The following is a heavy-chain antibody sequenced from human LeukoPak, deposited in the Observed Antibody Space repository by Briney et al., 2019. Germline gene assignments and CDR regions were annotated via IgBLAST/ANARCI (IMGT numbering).Heavy chain of an antibody. CDR1: GYTFSDYY. CDR2: MNVKTGAT. J-gene: IGHJ1*01. CDR3: ARQSGTYWGLDH. D-gene: IGHD1-26*01. Sequence: ASVTVSCKASGYTFSDYYIHWVRQAPGHGLEWLGWMNVKTGATSSAQRFPGRFTMTRDTSIGTASMEFSSLTSDDTAVYYCARQSGTYWGLDHWGQGTLVTISS. V-gene: IGHV1-2*02.